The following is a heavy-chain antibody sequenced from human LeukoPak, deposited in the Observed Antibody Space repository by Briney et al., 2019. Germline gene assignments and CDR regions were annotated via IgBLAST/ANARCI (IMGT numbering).Heavy chain of an antibody. CDR3: ARPYYDIWSAYVY. CDR2: ISNGGGST. V-gene: IGHV3-64*01. CDR1: GFTFSSYA. D-gene: IGHD3-3*01. Sequence: TGGSLRLSCAPSGFTFSSYAMHWVRQAPGKGLEYVSAISNGGGSTHYANSVKGRFTISRDNSKNTLYLQMGSLRAEDMAVYYCARPYYDIWSAYVYWGQGTLVTVSS. J-gene: IGHJ4*02.